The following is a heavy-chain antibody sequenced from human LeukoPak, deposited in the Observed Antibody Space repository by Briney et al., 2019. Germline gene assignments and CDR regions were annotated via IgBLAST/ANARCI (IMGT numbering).Heavy chain of an antibody. J-gene: IGHJ2*01. CDR1: GGSISSSSYY. D-gene: IGHD3-10*01. Sequence: SETLSLTCTVSGGSISSSSYYWGWIRQPPGKGLEWIGSIYYSGSTYYNPSLKSRVTISVDTSKNQFSLKLSSVTAADTAVYYCARDLGEVTMVRGVISDWYFDLWGRGTLVTVSS. V-gene: IGHV4-39*02. CDR2: IYYSGST. CDR3: ARDLGEVTMVRGVISDWYFDL.